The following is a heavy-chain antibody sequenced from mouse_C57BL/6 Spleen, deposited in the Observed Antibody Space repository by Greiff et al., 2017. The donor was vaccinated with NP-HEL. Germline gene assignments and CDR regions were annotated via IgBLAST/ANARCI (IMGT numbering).Heavy chain of an antibody. D-gene: IGHD1-1*01. J-gene: IGHJ3*01. CDR3: ARLYYYGSSYEAWYAY. Sequence: EVMLVESGGGLVQPGGSLKLSCAASGFTFSDYYMYWVRQTPEKRLEWVAYISNGGGSTYYPDTVKGRFTIARDNAKNTLYLQMSRLKSEYTAMYYCARLYYYGSSYEAWYAYWGQGTLVTVSA. CDR1: GFTFSDYY. V-gene: IGHV5-12*01. CDR2: ISNGGGST.